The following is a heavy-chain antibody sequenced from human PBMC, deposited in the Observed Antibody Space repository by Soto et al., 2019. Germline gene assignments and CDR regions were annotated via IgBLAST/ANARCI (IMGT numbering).Heavy chain of an antibody. CDR3: ARTRYFDWYYY. CDR2: INHSGST. V-gene: IGHV4-34*01. D-gene: IGHD3-9*01. CDR1: GGSFSGYY. J-gene: IGHJ4*02. Sequence: SETLSLTCAVYGGSFSGYYWSWIRQPPGKGLEWIGEINHSGSTNYNPSLKSRVTISVDTSKNQFSLKLSSVTAADTAGYYCARTRYFDWYYYWSQVTLVTVSS.